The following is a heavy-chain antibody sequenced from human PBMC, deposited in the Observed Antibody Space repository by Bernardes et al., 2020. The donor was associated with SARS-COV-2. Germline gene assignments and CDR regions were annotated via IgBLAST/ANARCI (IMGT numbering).Heavy chain of an antibody. J-gene: IGHJ4*01. CDR3: ARTARVFDS. CDR2: ISYNGDI. V-gene: IGHV4-59*01. CDR1: GGSISSYY. Sequence: SETLSLTCAVSGGSISSYYWSWIRQPPGKGLESIGYISYNGDINYNPSLRSRATISIDTSKNQFSLKLSPVTAADTAIYYCARTARVFDSWGQGTLVTVSS. D-gene: IGHD5-18*01.